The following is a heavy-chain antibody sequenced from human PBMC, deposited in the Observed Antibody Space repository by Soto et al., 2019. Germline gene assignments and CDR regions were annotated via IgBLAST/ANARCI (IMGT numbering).Heavy chain of an antibody. CDR3: AREYGSGSRFDY. CDR1: GYTFTSYG. CDR2: ISAYNGNT. Sequence: QVQLVQSGAEVKKPGASVKVSCKASGYTFTSYGISWVRQAPGQGLEWMGWISAYNGNTNYAQKLQGRVTMTTDTSTRTAYMEMRRLRSEDTTVYYCAREYGSGSRFDYWGPGTLVSVSS. J-gene: IGHJ4*02. V-gene: IGHV1-18*01. D-gene: IGHD3-10*01.